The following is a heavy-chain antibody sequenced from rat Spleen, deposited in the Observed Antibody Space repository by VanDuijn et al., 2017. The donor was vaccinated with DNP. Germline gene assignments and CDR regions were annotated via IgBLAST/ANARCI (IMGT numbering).Heavy chain of an antibody. CDR1: GFTFSDSN. CDR3: ASLPYYGYWGDY. V-gene: IGHV5-7*01. CDR2: ISYDGSST. D-gene: IGHD1-7*01. Sequence: EVQLVGSGGGLVQPGRSLTLSCAASGFTFSDSNMAWVRQAPQKGLEWVAIISYDGSSTDYRDSVRGRFTISRDNAKSTLYLQMHSLRSEDTATYYCASLPYYGYWGDYWGQGVMVTVSS. J-gene: IGHJ2*01.